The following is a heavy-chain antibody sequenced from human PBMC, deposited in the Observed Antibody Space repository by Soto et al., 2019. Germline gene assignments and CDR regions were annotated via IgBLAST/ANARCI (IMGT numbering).Heavy chain of an antibody. CDR3: AKTAEAVAGTVYGY. J-gene: IGHJ4*02. CDR1: GFTFTNYA. Sequence: PGGSLRLSCAASGFTFTNYAMGWVRQAPGKGLEWVSAIGGGGRIYYADSVKGRFTISRDNSKNTLYLQMNSLRTEDTAVFYCAKTAEAVAGTVYGYWGQGTLVTVSS. V-gene: IGHV3-23*01. D-gene: IGHD6-19*01. CDR2: IGGGGRI.